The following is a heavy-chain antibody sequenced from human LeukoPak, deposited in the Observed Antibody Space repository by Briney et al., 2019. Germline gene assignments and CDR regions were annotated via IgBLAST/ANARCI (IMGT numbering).Heavy chain of an antibody. CDR1: GYTFTSYG. V-gene: IGHV1-18*01. Sequence: ASVKVSCKASGYTFTSYGISWVRQAPGQGLEWMGWISAYNGNTNYAQKLQGRVTMTTDTSTSTAYMELRSLRSDDTAVYYCARDVYYDILTGDYYYYMDAWGKGTTVTVSS. CDR3: ARDVYYDILTGDYYYYMDA. D-gene: IGHD3-9*01. J-gene: IGHJ6*03. CDR2: ISAYNGNT.